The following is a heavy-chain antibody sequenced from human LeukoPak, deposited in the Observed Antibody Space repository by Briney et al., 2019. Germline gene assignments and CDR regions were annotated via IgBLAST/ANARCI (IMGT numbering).Heavy chain of an antibody. CDR2: ISSSSVYI. Sequence: PGGSLRLSCVGSGFTFSRYWMSWVRQAPGKGLEWVSSISSSSVYIYYADSVKGRFTISRDNSKNTLYLQMNSLRAEDTAVYYCARDLVVVVAATGPFGYWGQGTLVTVSS. V-gene: IGHV3-21*01. D-gene: IGHD2-15*01. J-gene: IGHJ4*02. CDR1: GFTFSRYW. CDR3: ARDLVVVVAATGPFGY.